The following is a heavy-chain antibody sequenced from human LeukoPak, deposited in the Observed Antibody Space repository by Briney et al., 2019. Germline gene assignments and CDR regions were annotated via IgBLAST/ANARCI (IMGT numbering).Heavy chain of an antibody. CDR1: GFTFSSYS. J-gene: IGHJ4*02. CDR3: ARTARSGDI. V-gene: IGHV3-48*04. Sequence: GGSLRLSCAASGFTFSSYSMNWVRQAPGKGLEWVSYISSSSSTIYYVDSVKGRFTVSRDNAKNSLYLQMNSLSADDTAIYYCARTARSGDIRGQGTLVTVSS. CDR2: ISSSSSTI. D-gene: IGHD1-1*01.